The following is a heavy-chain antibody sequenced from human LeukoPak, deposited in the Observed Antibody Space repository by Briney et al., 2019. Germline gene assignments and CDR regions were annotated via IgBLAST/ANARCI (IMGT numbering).Heavy chain of an antibody. Sequence: SVKVSCKASGGTFSSYAISWVRQAPGQGLEWMRGIIPIFGTANYAQKFQGRVTITTDESTSTAYMELSSLRSEDTAVYYCARADQGVFYYDSSGYPGYYYYMDVWGKGTTVTVSS. CDR1: GGTFSSYA. J-gene: IGHJ6*03. CDR3: ARADQGVFYYDSSGYPGYYYYMDV. CDR2: IIPIFGTA. D-gene: IGHD3-22*01. V-gene: IGHV1-69*05.